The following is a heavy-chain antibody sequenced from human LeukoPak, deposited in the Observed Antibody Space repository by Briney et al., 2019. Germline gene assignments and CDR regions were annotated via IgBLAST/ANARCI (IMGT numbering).Heavy chain of an antibody. Sequence: GGSLRLSCAASGFTFSSYGMHWVRQAPGKGLGWVAVISYDGSNKYYADSVKGRFTISRDNSKNTLYLQMNSLRAEDTAIYYCAKDQSGWSGYATPGYWGQGTLVTVSS. J-gene: IGHJ4*02. CDR3: AKDQSGWSGYATPGY. V-gene: IGHV3-30*18. CDR2: ISYDGSNK. CDR1: GFTFSSYG. D-gene: IGHD5-12*01.